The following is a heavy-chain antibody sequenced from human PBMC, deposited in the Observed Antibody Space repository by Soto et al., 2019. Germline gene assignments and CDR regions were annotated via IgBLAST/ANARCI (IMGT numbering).Heavy chain of an antibody. CDR1: GGTFSSYA. D-gene: IGHD3-3*01. CDR3: SRAEQGYDFWSGASYGMDV. Sequence: QVQLVQSGAEVKKPGSSVKVSCKASGGTFSSYAISWVRQAPGQGLEWMGGIIPIFGTANYAQKFQGRVTITTDESTSTAYMELSSLRAEDTAVYYCSRAEQGYDFWSGASYGMDVWGQGTTVTVAS. J-gene: IGHJ6*02. V-gene: IGHV1-69*01. CDR2: IIPIFGTA.